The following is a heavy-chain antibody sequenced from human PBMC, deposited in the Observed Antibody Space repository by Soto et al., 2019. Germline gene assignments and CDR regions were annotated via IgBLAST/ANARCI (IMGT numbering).Heavy chain of an antibody. J-gene: IGHJ6*03. CDR2: IIPILGIA. D-gene: IGHD2-15*01. Sequence: SVKVSCKASGGTFSSYTISWVRQAPGQGLEWMGRIIPILGIANYAQKFQGRVTITADKSTSTAYMELSSLRSEDTAVYYCARAANSNYYYYYMDVRGKGTTVTV. CDR3: ARAANSNYYYYYMDV. V-gene: IGHV1-69*02. CDR1: GGTFSSYT.